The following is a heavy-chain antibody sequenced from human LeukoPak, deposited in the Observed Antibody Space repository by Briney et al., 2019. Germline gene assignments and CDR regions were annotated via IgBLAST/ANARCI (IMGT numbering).Heavy chain of an antibody. CDR3: ARDLPDYYDSSGLRGD. Sequence: KPVGSLRLSCAASGFTFSSYSMNWVRQAPGNGLEWVSSISSSSSYIYYADSVKGRFTISRDYAKNSVYLQMNSLRAEDTAVYYCARDLPDYYDSSGLRGDWGQGTLVTVS. D-gene: IGHD3-22*01. CDR2: ISSSSSYI. J-gene: IGHJ1*01. V-gene: IGHV3-21*01. CDR1: GFTFSSYS.